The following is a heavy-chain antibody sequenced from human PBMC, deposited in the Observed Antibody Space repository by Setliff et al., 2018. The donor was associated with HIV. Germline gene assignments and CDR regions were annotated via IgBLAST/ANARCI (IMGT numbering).Heavy chain of an antibody. J-gene: IGHJ5*02. D-gene: IGHD2-15*01. Sequence: PSETLSLTCAVYGGSFSGFYWNWIRQPPGKGLEWIGEINHSGSTNYNPSLKSRVTISVDTSKNQFSLRLSSVIAADTAVYYCARGPFRGGSFGWFDPWGQGTLVTVSS. CDR2: INHSGST. V-gene: IGHV4-34*01. CDR1: GGSFSGFY. CDR3: ARGPFRGGSFGWFDP.